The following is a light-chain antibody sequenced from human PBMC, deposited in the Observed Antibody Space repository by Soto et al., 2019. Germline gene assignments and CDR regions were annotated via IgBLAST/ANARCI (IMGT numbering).Light chain of an antibody. Sequence: QSVLTQPPSVSGAAGQRVTISCTGSSSNIGLGYDVHWYQQLPGTAPKLLIYGSVNRPSGVPDRFSGSKSGTSASLAITGLQAEDETDYYCQSFDSSLSGYVFGTGTKVTVL. V-gene: IGLV1-40*01. J-gene: IGLJ1*01. CDR3: QSFDSSLSGYV. CDR2: GSV. CDR1: SSNIGLGYD.